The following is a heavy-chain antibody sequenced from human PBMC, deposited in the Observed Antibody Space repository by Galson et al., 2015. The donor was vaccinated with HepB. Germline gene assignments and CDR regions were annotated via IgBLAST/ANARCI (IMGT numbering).Heavy chain of an antibody. V-gene: IGHV3-30*02. CDR2: IRYDGSNK. D-gene: IGHD6-13*01. CDR3: AKSGSSWYENWFDP. Sequence: SLRLSCAASGFTFSSYGMHWVRQAPGKGLEWVAFIRYDGSNKYYADSVKGRFTISRDNSKNTLYLQMNSLRAEDTAVYYCAKSGSSWYENWFDPWGQGTLVTVSS. CDR1: GFTFSSYG. J-gene: IGHJ5*02.